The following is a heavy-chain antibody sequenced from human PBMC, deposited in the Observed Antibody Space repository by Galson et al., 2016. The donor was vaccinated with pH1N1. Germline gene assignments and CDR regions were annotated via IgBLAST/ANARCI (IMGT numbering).Heavy chain of an antibody. Sequence: SLRLSCAASGFTFSSYWMSWVRQAPGKGLEWVANINQDGSVKYYVDPVKGRFTISRDNAKSSVYLQMNSLSAEDTAVYYCAREIAAAGSYWGQGTLVTVSS. CDR3: AREIAAAGSY. CDR2: INQDGSVK. CDR1: GFTFSSYW. J-gene: IGHJ4*02. V-gene: IGHV3-7*01. D-gene: IGHD6-25*01.